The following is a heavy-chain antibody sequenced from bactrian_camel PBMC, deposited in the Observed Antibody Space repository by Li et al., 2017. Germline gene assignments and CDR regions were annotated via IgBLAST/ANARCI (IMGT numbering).Heavy chain of an antibody. CDR1: GDGFTGGC. J-gene: IGHJ4*01. Sequence: HVQLVESGGGLVQADGSLRLSCVASGDGFTGGCMGWFRQAPGKEREGVAAIDSDGIASYIDPVKGRFTISRDNAKNTLYMQMNSLKPEDTAMYYCTKDRSYGTRNWVQSTRGQGTQVTVS. V-gene: IGHV3S53*01. CDR2: IDSDGIA. CDR3: TKDRSYGTRNWVQST. D-gene: IGHD3*01.